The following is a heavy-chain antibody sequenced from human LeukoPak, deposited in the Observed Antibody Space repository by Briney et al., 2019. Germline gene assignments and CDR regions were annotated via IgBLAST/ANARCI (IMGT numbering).Heavy chain of an antibody. CDR1: GYTLTELS. J-gene: IGHJ4*02. D-gene: IGHD3-10*01. Sequence: ASVKVSCKVSGYTLTELSMHWVRQAPGKGLEWMGGFDPEDGETIYAQKFQGRVTMTEDTSTDTAYMELSSLRSEDTAVYYCATDPGSMVRGVIRYWGQGTLVTVSS. V-gene: IGHV1-24*01. CDR3: ATDPGSMVRGVIRY. CDR2: FDPEDGET.